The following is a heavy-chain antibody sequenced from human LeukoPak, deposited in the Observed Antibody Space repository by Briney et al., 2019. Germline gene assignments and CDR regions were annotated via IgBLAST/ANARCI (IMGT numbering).Heavy chain of an antibody. V-gene: IGHV1-2*06. CDR2: INPNSGGT. J-gene: IGHJ4*02. CDR1: GYTFTCYY. CDR3: ARAPSYRYNYFDY. Sequence: GASVKVSCKASGYTFTCYYMHWVRQAPGQGLEWMGRINPNSGGTNNAQKFQGRVTMTRDTSISTAYMELSRLRSDDTAVYYCARAPSYRYNYFDYWGQGTLVTVSS. D-gene: IGHD3-16*02.